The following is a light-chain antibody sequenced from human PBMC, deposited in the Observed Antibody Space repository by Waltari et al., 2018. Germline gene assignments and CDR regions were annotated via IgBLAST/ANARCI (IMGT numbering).Light chain of an antibody. CDR1: QSVGSSS. V-gene: IGKV3-20*01. CDR2: RAS. J-gene: IGKJ1*01. CDR3: QQHGTLPAT. Sequence: EIVLTQSPGTASLSPGERVTLSCRASQSVGSSSLAGYQQKPGQAHRLVIYRASRRAPGIPDRFSGSGSGTDFSLTISRLEPEEFAVYYCQQHGTLPATFGQGTKVEIK.